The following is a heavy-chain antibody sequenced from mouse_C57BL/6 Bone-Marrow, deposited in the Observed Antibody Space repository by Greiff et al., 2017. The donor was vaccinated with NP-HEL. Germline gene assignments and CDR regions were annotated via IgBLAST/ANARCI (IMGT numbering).Heavy chain of an antibody. CDR1: GYTFTSYW. CDR2: IDPSDSET. Sequence: VQLQQPGAELVRPGSSVKLSCKASGYTFTSYWMHWVKQRPIQGLEWIGNIDPSDSETHYNQKFKDKATLTVDKSSSTAYMQLSSLTSEDSAVYYCARYITGSSPWYFDVWGTGTTVTVSS. D-gene: IGHD1-1*01. J-gene: IGHJ1*03. CDR3: ARYITGSSPWYFDV. V-gene: IGHV1-52*01.